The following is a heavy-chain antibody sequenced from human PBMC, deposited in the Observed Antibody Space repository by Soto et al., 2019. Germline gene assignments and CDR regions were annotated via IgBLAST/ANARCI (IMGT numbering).Heavy chain of an antibody. CDR3: ARAGSSSSSVNYYGMDV. V-gene: IGHV4-59*01. D-gene: IGHD6-13*01. CDR1: GGSISSYY. Sequence: SETLSLTCTVSGGSISSYYWSWIWQPPGKGLEWIGYIYYSGSTNYNPSLKSRVTISVDTSKNQFSLKLSSVTAADTAVYYCARAGSSSSSVNYYGMDVWGQGTTVTVSS. J-gene: IGHJ6*02. CDR2: IYYSGST.